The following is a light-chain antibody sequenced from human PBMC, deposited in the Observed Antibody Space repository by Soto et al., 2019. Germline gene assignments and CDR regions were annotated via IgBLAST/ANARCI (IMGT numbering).Light chain of an antibody. CDR2: GAS. CDR3: QQYNNWPWT. J-gene: IGKJ1*01. Sequence: EIVMTQSPATLSVSPGERATLSCRASQSVTSNLAWYQQKPGRAPRLLIYGASTRATGIPARFSGSGSGTEFTLIISSLQSEDFAVYYCQQYNNWPWTFSQGTKVDI. V-gene: IGKV3-15*01. CDR1: QSVTSN.